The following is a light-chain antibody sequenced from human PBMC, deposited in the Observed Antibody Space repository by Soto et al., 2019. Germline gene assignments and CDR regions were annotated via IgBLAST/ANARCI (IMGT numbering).Light chain of an antibody. CDR1: QSVSSSY. CDR2: GAS. J-gene: IGKJ4*01. CDR3: QQYGSSPPT. V-gene: IGKV3-20*01. Sequence: EIVLPQSPGPLSLSAGERATLSCRASQSVSSSYLAWYQQKPGQAPRLLIYGASSRATGIPDRFSGSGSGTDFTLTISRLEPEDFAVYYCQQYGSSPPTCGGGTKVE.